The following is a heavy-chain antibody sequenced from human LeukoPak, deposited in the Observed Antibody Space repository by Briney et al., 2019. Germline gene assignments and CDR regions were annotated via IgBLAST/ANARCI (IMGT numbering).Heavy chain of an antibody. CDR2: IWYDGSNE. Sequence: GRSLRLSCAASGFTFSSYGMHWVRQAPGKGLERVAVIWYDGSNEYYADSVKGRFTISRDNSKNTLYLQMKSLRAEDTAVYYCARDVRRGAYYPAYWGQGTLVTVSS. CDR1: GFTFSSYG. CDR3: ARDVRRGAYYPAY. V-gene: IGHV3-33*01. D-gene: IGHD3-10*01. J-gene: IGHJ4*02.